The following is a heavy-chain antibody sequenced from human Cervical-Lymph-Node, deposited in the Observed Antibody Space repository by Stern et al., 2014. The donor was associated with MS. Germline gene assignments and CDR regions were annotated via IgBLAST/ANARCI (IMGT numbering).Heavy chain of an antibody. D-gene: IGHD5-18*01. CDR2: IYYSGST. CDR3: ARARVDTALHFDY. V-gene: IGHV4-59*01. Sequence: QVQLVQPGPGLVKPSETLSLTCTVSGGSISSYYWSRLRQPPGQGLEWIGDIYYSGSTNYNPALKSRVTISVDTSKNQFSLKLSSVTAADTAVYYCARARVDTALHFDYWGQGTLVTVSS. CDR1: GGSISSYY. J-gene: IGHJ4*02.